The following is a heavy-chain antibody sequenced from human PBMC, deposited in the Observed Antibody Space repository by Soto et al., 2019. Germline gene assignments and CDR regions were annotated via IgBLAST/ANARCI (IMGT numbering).Heavy chain of an antibody. CDR3: AHRRPYSNSPEYFFDY. J-gene: IGHJ4*02. V-gene: IGHV2-5*01. CDR1: GFSLSTSGVD. Sequence: QITLKESGPTLVKPTQTLPLTCTFSGFSLSTSGVDVGWFRRPPGKAMEWLALIYWNDDKRYSPSLKSRLTITKDTYKNQVVLTMTNMDPFDTATYYCAHRRPYSNSPEYFFDYWGQGTLGTVSS. CDR2: IYWNDDK. D-gene: IGHD6-6*01.